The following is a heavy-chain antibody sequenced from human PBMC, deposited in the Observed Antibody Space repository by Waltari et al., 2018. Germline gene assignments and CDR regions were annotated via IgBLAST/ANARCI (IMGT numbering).Heavy chain of an antibody. D-gene: IGHD6-13*01. Sequence: EVQLVESGGGLIQPGGSLRLSCATSGFTFDTYWMLWVRQVPGKGPVGVSRINVDGSGTMYADSVKGRFTISRDNAKNTFYLQMNSLRVEDTAVYYCARDGAGDIDRDNWGQGTLVTVSS. CDR3: ARDGAGDIDRDN. V-gene: IGHV3-74*03. CDR1: GFTFDTYW. J-gene: IGHJ4*02. CDR2: INVDGSGT.